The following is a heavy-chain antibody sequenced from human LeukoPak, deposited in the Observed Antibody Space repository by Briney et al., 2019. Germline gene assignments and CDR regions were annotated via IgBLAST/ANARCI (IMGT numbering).Heavy chain of an antibody. CDR3: ARDGRGRGGSSWLNSMYYYYYYMDV. CDR1: GGTFSSYA. V-gene: IGHV1-69*06. J-gene: IGHJ6*03. D-gene: IGHD6-13*01. CDR2: IIPIFGTA. Sequence: GASVKVSCKASGGTFSSYAISWVRQAPGQGLEWMGGIIPIFGTANYAQKFQGRVTITADKSTSTAYMELSSLRSEDTAVYYCARDGRGRGGSSWLNSMYYYYYYMDVWGKGTTVTVSS.